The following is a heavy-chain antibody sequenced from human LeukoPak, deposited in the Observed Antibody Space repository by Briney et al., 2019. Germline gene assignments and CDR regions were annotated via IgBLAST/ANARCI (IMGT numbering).Heavy chain of an antibody. CDR1: GFTFSSYS. CDR2: ISSSSSYI. D-gene: IGHD3-9*01. J-gene: IGHJ6*02. V-gene: IGHV3-21*01. Sequence: GGSLRLSCAVSGFTFSSYSMNWVRQAPGKGLEWVSSISSSSSYIYYADSVKGRFTISRDNAKNSLYLQMNSLRAEDTAVYYCARDPSGARYFDWLSPTYYYGMDVWGQGTTVTVSS. CDR3: ARDPSGARYFDWLSPTYYYGMDV.